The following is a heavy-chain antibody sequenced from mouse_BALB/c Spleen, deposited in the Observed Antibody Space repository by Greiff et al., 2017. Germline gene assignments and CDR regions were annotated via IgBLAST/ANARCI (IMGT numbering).Heavy chain of an antibody. CDR2: IDPANGNT. V-gene: IGHV14-3*02. CDR1: GFNIKDTY. J-gene: IGHJ3*01. D-gene: IGHD2-4*01. Sequence: VQLQQSGAELVKPGASVKLSCTASGFNIKDTYMHWVKQRPEQGLEWIGRIDPANGNTKYDPKFQGKATITADTSSNTAYLQLSSLTSEDTAVYYCASGGDYDYDGFAYWGQGTLVTVSA. CDR3: ASGGDYDYDGFAY.